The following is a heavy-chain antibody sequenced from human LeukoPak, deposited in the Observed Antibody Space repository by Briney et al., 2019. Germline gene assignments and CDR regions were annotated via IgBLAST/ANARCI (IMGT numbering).Heavy chain of an antibody. D-gene: IGHD1-26*01. Sequence: PGGSLRLSCAASGFTFSSYSMNWVRQAPGKGLEWVSSISSSSSYIYYADSVKGRFTISRDNAKNSLYLQMNSLRAEDTAVYYCARDREDSGYYGMDVWGQGTTVTVSS. J-gene: IGHJ6*02. CDR2: ISSSSSYI. V-gene: IGHV3-21*04. CDR1: GFTFSSYS. CDR3: ARDREDSGYYGMDV.